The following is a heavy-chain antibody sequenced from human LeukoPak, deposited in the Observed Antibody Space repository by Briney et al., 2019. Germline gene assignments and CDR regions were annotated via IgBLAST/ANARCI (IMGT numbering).Heavy chain of an antibody. J-gene: IGHJ4*02. V-gene: IGHV4-39*01. CDR2: IYYTGST. CDR1: GGAISSTSYY. D-gene: IGHD2-21*02. CDR3: GRRLKVTEHFDY. Sequence: SETLSLTCTVSGGAISSTSYYWGWIRQPPGKGLEWIGSIYYTGSTYYNPSLNTRVTMSVDTSKNQFSLKLSSVTAADTAVYYCGRRLKVTEHFDYWGQGTLVTVSS.